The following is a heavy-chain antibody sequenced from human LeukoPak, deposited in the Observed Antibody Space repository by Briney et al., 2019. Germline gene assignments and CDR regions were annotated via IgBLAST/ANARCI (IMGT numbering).Heavy chain of an antibody. CDR3: ATDPRGYYYYMDV. Sequence: ASVKVSCKVSGYTLTELSMHWVRQAPGKGLEWMGGFDPEDGVTIYAQKFQGRVTMTEDTSTDTAYMELSSLRSEDTAVYYCATDPRGYYYYMDVWGKGTTVTVSS. J-gene: IGHJ6*03. CDR1: GYTLTELS. CDR2: FDPEDGVT. V-gene: IGHV1-24*01. D-gene: IGHD3-10*01.